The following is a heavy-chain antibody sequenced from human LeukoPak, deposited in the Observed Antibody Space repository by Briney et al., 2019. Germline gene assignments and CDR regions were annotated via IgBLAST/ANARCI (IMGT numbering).Heavy chain of an antibody. CDR2: ISSSGSTI. Sequence: PGGSLRLSCAASGFTFSSYEMNWVRQAPGKGLEWVSYISSSGSTIYYADSVKGRFTISRDNAKNSLYLQMNSLRAEDTAVYYCAREEYGDYVFLYYWGQGTLVTVSS. CDR3: AREEYGDYVFLYY. V-gene: IGHV3-48*03. D-gene: IGHD4-17*01. CDR1: GFTFSSYE. J-gene: IGHJ4*02.